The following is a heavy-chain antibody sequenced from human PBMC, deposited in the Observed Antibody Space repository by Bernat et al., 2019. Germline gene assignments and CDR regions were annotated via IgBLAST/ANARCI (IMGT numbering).Heavy chain of an antibody. V-gene: IGHV1-46*01. CDR2: INPSGGST. CDR1: GYTFTSYY. D-gene: IGHD6-13*01. Sequence: QVQLVQSGAEVKKPGASVKVSCKASGYTFTSYYMHWVRQAPGQGLEWMGIINPSGGSTSYAQKFQGRVTMTRDTSTSTVYMELSSLRSEDTAVYYCASGPIGPIAADGSFDYWGQGTLVTVSS. J-gene: IGHJ4*02. CDR3: ASGPIGPIAADGSFDY.